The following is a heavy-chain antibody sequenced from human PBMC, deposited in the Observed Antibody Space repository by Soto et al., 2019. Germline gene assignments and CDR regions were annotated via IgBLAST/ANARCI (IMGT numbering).Heavy chain of an antibody. D-gene: IGHD3-10*01. Sequence: SETLSLTCTVSGGSISSGDYYWSWIRQPPGKGLEWIGYIYYSGSTYYNPSLKSRVTISVDTSKNQFSLKLSSVTAADTAVYYCARVPTRNYYGSGSYSPMDVWGQGTTVTVSS. CDR2: IYYSGST. CDR3: ARVPTRNYYGSGSYSPMDV. V-gene: IGHV4-30-4*01. J-gene: IGHJ6*02. CDR1: GGSISSGDYY.